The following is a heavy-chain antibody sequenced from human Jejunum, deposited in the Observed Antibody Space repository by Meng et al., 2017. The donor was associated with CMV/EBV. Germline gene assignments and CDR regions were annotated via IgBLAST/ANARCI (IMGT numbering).Heavy chain of an antibody. V-gene: IGHV4-4*07. Sequence: QVHLQDSGPGLVMPSQPLSLTCSVSGDSINNHFWSWIRQPAGKKLEWIGRISSSGNTNYTPSFKSRVIMSLDTSNNQFFLKLTSVTAADTALYYCARGESRGYYYFDYWGQGILVTVSS. CDR1: GDSINNHF. D-gene: IGHD3-22*01. CDR3: ARGESRGYYYFDY. J-gene: IGHJ4*02. CDR2: ISSSGNT.